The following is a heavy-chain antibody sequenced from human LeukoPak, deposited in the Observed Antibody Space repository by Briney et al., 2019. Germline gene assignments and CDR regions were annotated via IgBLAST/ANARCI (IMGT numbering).Heavy chain of an antibody. V-gene: IGHV1-8*01. Sequence: ASVKVSCKASGYTFTSYDINWVRQATGQGLEWMGWMNPNSGNTGYAQKFQGRVTMTRNTSISTAYMELSSLRSEDTAVYYCARVYSMVRGVPHDPWGQGTLVTVSS. CDR1: GYTFTSYD. CDR2: MNPNSGNT. D-gene: IGHD3-10*01. CDR3: ARVYSMVRGVPHDP. J-gene: IGHJ5*02.